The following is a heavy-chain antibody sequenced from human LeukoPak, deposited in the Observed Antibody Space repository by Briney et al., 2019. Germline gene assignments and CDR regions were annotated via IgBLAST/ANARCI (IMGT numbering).Heavy chain of an antibody. CDR3: ARRGYSYGNFDY. J-gene: IGHJ4*02. CDR1: GYSISSGYY. CDR2: IYHSGST. Sequence: SETLSLTCAVSGYSISSGYYWGWIRQPPGKGLERIGSIYHSGSTYYNPSLKSRVTISVDTSKNQFSLKLSSVTAADTAVYYCARRGYSYGNFDYWGQGTLVTVSS. V-gene: IGHV4-38-2*01. D-gene: IGHD5-18*01.